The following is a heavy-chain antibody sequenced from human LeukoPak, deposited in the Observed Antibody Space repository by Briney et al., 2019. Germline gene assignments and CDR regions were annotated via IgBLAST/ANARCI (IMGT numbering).Heavy chain of an antibody. J-gene: IGHJ6*02. D-gene: IGHD3-16*01. CDR2: ISSSSSTI. Sequence: GGSLRLSCAASGFTFSSYSMNWVRQAPGKGLEWVSYISSSSSTIYYADSVKGRFTVSRDNAKNSLYLQMSNLRAEDTDVYFCARGGGLDVWGQGATVTVSS. CDR1: GFTFSSYS. CDR3: ARGGGLDV. V-gene: IGHV3-48*04.